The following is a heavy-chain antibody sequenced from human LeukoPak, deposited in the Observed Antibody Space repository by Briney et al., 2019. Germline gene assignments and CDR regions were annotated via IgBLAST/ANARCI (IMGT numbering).Heavy chain of an antibody. V-gene: IGHV3-23*01. Sequence: GGSLRLSRAASGFTFSSYSFNWVRQAPGKGLEWVSAISGSGGSTYYADSVKGRFTISRDNSKNTLYLQMNSLRAEDTAVYYCAKDLSGFLGEPGGDDAFDIWGQGTMVTVSS. CDR3: AKDLSGFLGEPGGDDAFDI. D-gene: IGHD2-21*01. J-gene: IGHJ3*02. CDR2: ISGSGGST. CDR1: GFTFSSYS.